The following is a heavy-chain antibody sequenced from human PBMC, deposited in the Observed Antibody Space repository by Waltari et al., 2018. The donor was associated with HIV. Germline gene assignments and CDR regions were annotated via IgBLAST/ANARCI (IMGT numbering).Heavy chain of an antibody. D-gene: IGHD2-2*01. Sequence: QVQLVQSGAEVKKPGASVKVSCKASGYTFTSYDINWVRQATGQGLEWMGWMNPNSGNTGYAQKFQGRVTMTRNTSISTAYMELSSLRSEDTAVYYCARGIEEDPVVEDWYGDVWGQGTTVTVSS. J-gene: IGHJ6*02. V-gene: IGHV1-8*01. CDR1: GYTFTSYD. CDR3: ARGIEEDPVVEDWYGDV. CDR2: MNPNSGNT.